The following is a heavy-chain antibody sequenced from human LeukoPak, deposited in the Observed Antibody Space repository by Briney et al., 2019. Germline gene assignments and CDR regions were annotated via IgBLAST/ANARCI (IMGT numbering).Heavy chain of an antibody. CDR1: GFTFHDYA. V-gene: IGHV3-23*01. D-gene: IGHD1-26*01. Sequence: GGSLRLSCAASGFTFHDYAMHWVRQAPGKGLEWVSAISGTGGSTVYADSVKGRLTISRDNSKNTLYLQMSSLRDEDTAIYYCTKGGSYAPLDYWGQGTLVTVSS. J-gene: IGHJ4*02. CDR3: TKGGSYAPLDY. CDR2: ISGTGGST.